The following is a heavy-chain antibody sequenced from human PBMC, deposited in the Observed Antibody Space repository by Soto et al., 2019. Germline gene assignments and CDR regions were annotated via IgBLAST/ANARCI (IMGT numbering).Heavy chain of an antibody. D-gene: IGHD6-19*01. Sequence: PGGSLRLSCAASGFTFSSYDMHWVRQATGKGLEWVSAIGTAGDTYYPGSVKGRFTISRENAKNSLYLQMNSLRAGDTAVYYCARGGWQGPPYFFFYGIDVCGQRTSVTVS. CDR2: IGTAGDT. J-gene: IGHJ6*01. CDR3: ARGGWQGPPYFFFYGIDV. V-gene: IGHV3-13*01. CDR1: GFTFSSYD.